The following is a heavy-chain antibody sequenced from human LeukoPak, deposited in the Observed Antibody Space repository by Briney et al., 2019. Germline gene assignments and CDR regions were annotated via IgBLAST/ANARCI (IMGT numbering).Heavy chain of an antibody. D-gene: IGHD1-1*01. CDR1: GYTFTSYG. CDR2: ISAYNSNT. CDR3: ARVARGITTPEEIDY. V-gene: IGHV1-18*01. Sequence: RVASVKVSCKASGYTFTSYGISWVRQAPGQGLEWMGWISAYNSNTHYAQKLQGRVTMTTDTSTSTAYMELRSLRSDDSAVYYCARVARGITTPEEIDYWGQGPLVTVSS. J-gene: IGHJ4*02.